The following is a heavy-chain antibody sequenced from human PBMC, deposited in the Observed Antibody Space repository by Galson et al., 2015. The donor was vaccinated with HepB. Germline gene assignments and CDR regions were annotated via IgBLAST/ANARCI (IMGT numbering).Heavy chain of an antibody. Sequence: SETLSLTCTVSGGSISSYYWSWIRQPAGKGLEWIGRIYTSGSTNYNPSLKSRVTMSVDTSKNQFSLKLSSVTAADTAVYYCARGIAAAFFDAFDIWGQGTMVTVSS. D-gene: IGHD6-13*01. J-gene: IGHJ3*02. V-gene: IGHV4-4*07. CDR2: IYTSGST. CDR3: ARGIAAAFFDAFDI. CDR1: GGSISSYY.